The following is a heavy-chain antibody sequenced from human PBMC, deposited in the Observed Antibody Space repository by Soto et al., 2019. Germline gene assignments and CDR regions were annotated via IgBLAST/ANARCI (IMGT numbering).Heavy chain of an antibody. J-gene: IGHJ5*02. CDR2: IYYSGST. CDR3: ARDRYYGRFDP. D-gene: IGHD3-10*01. V-gene: IGHV4-59*01. CDR1: GGSISSYY. Sequence: PSETLSLTCTVSGGSISSYYWSWIRQPPGKGLEWIGYIYYSGSTNYNPSLKSRVTISVDTSKNQFSLKLSSVTAADTAVYYCARDRYYGRFDPWGQGTLVTVS.